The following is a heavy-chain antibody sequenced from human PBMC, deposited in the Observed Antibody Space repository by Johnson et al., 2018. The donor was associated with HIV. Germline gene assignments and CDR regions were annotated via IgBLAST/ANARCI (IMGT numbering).Heavy chain of an antibody. V-gene: IGHV3-30-3*01. CDR1: GFTFSSFA. CDR3: ARGPVAGTSGPFHI. Sequence: VQLVESGGGVVQPGRSLRLSCAASGFTFSSFAMHWVRQAPGKGLECVACISYDGSDKYYADSVKGRFTISRDNSKNTLYLQMNSLRAEDSAVYYCARGPVAGTSGPFHIWGQGTMVTVSS. J-gene: IGHJ3*02. CDR2: ISYDGSDK. D-gene: IGHD6-19*01.